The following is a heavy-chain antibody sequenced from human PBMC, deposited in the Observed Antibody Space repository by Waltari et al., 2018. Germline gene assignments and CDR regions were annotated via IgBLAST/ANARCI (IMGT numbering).Heavy chain of an antibody. CDR3: ARDRHSSNWYGPDY. CDR1: RFTFSSYG. J-gene: IGHJ4*02. D-gene: IGHD6-13*01. Sequence: QVQLVESGGGVVQPGRSLGLPCAASRFTFSSYGMHWVRQAPGKGLEWVAVIWYDGTNKNYADSVKGRFTISRDNSKNTLYLQMNSLRAEDTALYYCARDRHSSNWYGPDYWGQGTLVTVSS. V-gene: IGHV3-33*01. CDR2: IWYDGTNK.